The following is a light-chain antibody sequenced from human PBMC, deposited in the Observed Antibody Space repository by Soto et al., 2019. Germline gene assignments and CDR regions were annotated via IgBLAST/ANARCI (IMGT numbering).Light chain of an antibody. Sequence: DIQMTQSPSTLSASVGDRVTITCRASQSISDWLAWYQHKPGKAPNLLIYKASSLESGVPSRFSGSGSGTEFTLTISSLQPDDFATYYCQQYNNFPSTFGQGTKLQIK. CDR2: KAS. CDR3: QQYNNFPST. V-gene: IGKV1-5*03. CDR1: QSISDW. J-gene: IGKJ2*01.